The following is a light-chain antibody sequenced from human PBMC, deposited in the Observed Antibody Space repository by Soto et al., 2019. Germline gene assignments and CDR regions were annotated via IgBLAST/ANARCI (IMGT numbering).Light chain of an antibody. CDR3: QQYGSSPMYS. CDR1: QSLSNIY. Sequence: EIVLTQSPGTLSLSPGERATLSCRASQSLSNIYLAWYQQKPGQAPRLLIYGASSRATGIPDRFSGSGSGTDFTLTISRLEPEDFAVYYCQQYGSSPMYSFGQGTKLEIK. CDR2: GAS. J-gene: IGKJ2*03. V-gene: IGKV3-20*01.